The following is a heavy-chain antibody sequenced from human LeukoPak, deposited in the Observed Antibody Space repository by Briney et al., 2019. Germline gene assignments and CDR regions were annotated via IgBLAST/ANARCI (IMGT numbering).Heavy chain of an antibody. V-gene: IGHV3-7*01. D-gene: IGHD1-26*01. CDR3: ARDRGGATPPFDY. CDR2: IKQDGSEK. CDR1: GFTFSSYW. J-gene: IGHJ4*02. Sequence: GGSLRLSCAASGFTFSSYWMSWVRQAPGKGLEWVANIKQDGSEKYYVDSVKGRFTISRDNAKNSLYLQMNSLRAEDTAVYYCARDRGGATPPFDYWGQGTLVTVSS.